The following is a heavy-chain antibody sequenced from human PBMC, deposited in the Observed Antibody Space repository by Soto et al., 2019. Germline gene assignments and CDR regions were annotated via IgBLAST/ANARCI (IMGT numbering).Heavy chain of an antibody. Sequence: EVPLLESGGGLVQPGGSLRLSCAVSGFTFSSYVMNWVRQAPGKGLEWVSVISGSGGSTYYADSVKGRFTISRDNSKNTLYLQMNSLRAVDTAVYYCAKRSVGIYFDYWGQGTLVTVSS. J-gene: IGHJ4*02. CDR3: AKRSVGIYFDY. CDR2: ISGSGGST. V-gene: IGHV3-23*01. CDR1: GFTFSSYV. D-gene: IGHD6-13*01.